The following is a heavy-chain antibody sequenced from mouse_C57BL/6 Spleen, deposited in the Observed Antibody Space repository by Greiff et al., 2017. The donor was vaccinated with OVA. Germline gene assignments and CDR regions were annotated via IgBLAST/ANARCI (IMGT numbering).Heavy chain of an antibody. D-gene: IGHD1-1*01. Sequence: VQLQQSGPVLARPGASVKMSCKTSGYTFTSYWMHWVKQRPGQGLEWIGAIYPGNSDTSYNQKFKGKAKLTAVTSASTAYMELSSLTNEDSAVYYCTRWGDYGSSYDYAMDYWGQGTSVTVSS. CDR2: IYPGNSDT. CDR3: TRWGDYGSSYDYAMDY. V-gene: IGHV1-5*01. CDR1: GYTFTSYW. J-gene: IGHJ4*01.